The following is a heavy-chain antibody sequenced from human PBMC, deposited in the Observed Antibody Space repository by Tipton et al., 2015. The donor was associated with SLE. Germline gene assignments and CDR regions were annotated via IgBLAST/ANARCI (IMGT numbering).Heavy chain of an antibody. CDR1: GGSFSGYY. V-gene: IGHV4-34*01. Sequence: TLSLTCAVYGGSFSGYYWSWIRQPPGKGLEWIGEINHSGSTNYNPSLKSRVTISVDTSKNQFSLKLSSVTAADTTVYYCARRAGQWYFDLWGRGTLVTVSS. D-gene: IGHD6-19*01. J-gene: IGHJ2*01. CDR2: INHSGST. CDR3: ARRAGQWYFDL.